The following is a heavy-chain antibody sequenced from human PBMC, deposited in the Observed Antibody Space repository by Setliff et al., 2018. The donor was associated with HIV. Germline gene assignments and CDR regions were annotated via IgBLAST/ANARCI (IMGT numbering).Heavy chain of an antibody. J-gene: IGHJ4*02. D-gene: IGHD3-16*01. Sequence: SETLSLTCTVSGGSISGHYWSCIRQPPGKGLEWIGYIYYSGRTKYNPSLESRVAISVDTSKNQFSLKLTSVTAADTAVYYCARGGGGAHFDSWGRGTLVTVSS. CDR2: IYYSGRT. V-gene: IGHV4-59*11. CDR3: ARGGGGAHFDS. CDR1: GGSISGHY.